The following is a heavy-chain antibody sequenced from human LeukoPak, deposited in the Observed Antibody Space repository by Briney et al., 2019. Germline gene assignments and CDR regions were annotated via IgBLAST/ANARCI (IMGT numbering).Heavy chain of an antibody. D-gene: IGHD3-3*01. V-gene: IGHV3-15*01. Sequence: GGSLRLSCAASGFTFSNAWMSWVRQAPGKGLEWVGRIKSKTDGGTTDYAAPVKGRFTISRDDSKNTLYLQMNSLKTEDTAVYYCTTVYYDFWSGYYQYVLPNYYYYMDVWGKGTTVTVSS. J-gene: IGHJ6*03. CDR3: TTVYYDFWSGYYQYVLPNYYYYMDV. CDR1: GFTFSNAW. CDR2: IKSKTDGGTT.